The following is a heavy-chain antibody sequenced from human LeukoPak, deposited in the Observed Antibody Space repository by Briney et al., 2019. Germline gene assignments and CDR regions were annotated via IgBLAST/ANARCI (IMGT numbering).Heavy chain of an antibody. V-gene: IGHV3-53*01. J-gene: IGHJ1*01. CDR2: IYSGGST. CDR1: GFTFSSYA. D-gene: IGHD3-22*01. Sequence: GGSLRLSCAASGFTFSSYAMSWVRQAPGKGLEWVSVIYSGGSTYYADSVKGRFTISRDNSKNTLYLQMNSLRAEDTAVYYCARDYYDSSGYFFQPWGQGTLVTVSS. CDR3: ARDYYDSSGYFFQP.